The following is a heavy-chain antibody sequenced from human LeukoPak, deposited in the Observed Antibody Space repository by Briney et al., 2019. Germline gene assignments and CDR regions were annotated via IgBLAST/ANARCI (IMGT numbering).Heavy chain of an antibody. J-gene: IGHJ3*02. CDR3: ARTHSSGSYYHDAFDI. D-gene: IGHD3-10*01. CDR1: GFTFSSYW. CDR2: IKQDGSES. V-gene: IGHV3-7*01. Sequence: GGSLRLSCAASGFTFSSYWMSWVRQAPGKGLEWVANIKQDGSESYYVDSVKGRFTISRDNAKNSLYLQMNSLRVEDTAVYYCARTHSSGSYYHDAFDIWGQGTMVTVSS.